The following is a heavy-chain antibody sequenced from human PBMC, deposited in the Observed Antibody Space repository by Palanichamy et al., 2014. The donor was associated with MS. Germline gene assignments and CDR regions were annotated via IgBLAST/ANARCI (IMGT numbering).Heavy chain of an antibody. CDR2: ISHSGST. CDR1: GGSIGSGGYF. Sequence: QVQLQESGPGLVKPSQTLSLTCTVSGGSIGSGGYFWSWVRQRPGKGLEWIAYISHSGSTDCNPSLQSRLTVSLDTSKNHFSLNLNSVIAADTAVYYCARVGRGFDYWGQGTLVTVSS. J-gene: IGHJ4*02. V-gene: IGHV4-31*03. CDR3: ARVGRGFDY. D-gene: IGHD3-10*01.